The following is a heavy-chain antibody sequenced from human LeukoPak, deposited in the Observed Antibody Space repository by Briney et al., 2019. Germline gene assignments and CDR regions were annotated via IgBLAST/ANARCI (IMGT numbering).Heavy chain of an antibody. Sequence: TSETLSLTCTVSGGSISSSNYYWGWIRQPPGLGLEWIGTIYYTGNTYYNASLKSRATISIDTSKSQFSLKLTSVTAADTAVFYCARNLRGGKKQWLVWPMGWFFDLWGRGTLVTVSS. D-gene: IGHD6-19*01. V-gene: IGHV4-39*07. J-gene: IGHJ2*01. CDR1: GGSISSSNYY. CDR2: IYYTGNT. CDR3: ARNLRGGKKQWLVWPMGWFFDL.